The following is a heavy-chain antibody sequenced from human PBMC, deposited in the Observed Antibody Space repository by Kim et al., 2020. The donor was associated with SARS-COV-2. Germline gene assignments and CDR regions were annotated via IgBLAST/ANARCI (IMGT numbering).Heavy chain of an antibody. Sequence: GGSLRLSCAASGFAFDDYAMHWVRQSPGKGLEWVSGITWNGRDLGYADSVRGRFIISRDNAHNSLSLEMTRIPPDPPHSYACSQHMPASGLLADGYFQH. J-gene: IGHJ1*01. V-gene: IGHV3-9*01. CDR3: SQHMPASGLLADGYFQH. CDR2: ITWNGRDL. CDR1: GFAFDDYA. D-gene: IGHD2-15*01.